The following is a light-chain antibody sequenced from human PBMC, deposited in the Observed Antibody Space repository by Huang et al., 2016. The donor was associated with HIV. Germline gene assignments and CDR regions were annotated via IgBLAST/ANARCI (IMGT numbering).Light chain of an antibody. Sequence: DIQITQSPSSLSASVGDTVIITCRASQNIKRYLNWYQQEPGKAPKLLISAASNLQSGVPSTVSGSGSGTDFTLTINSLQPEDSATYYCQQSARTPRTFGQGTKLEI. V-gene: IGKV1-39*01. CDR2: AAS. CDR3: QQSARTPRT. J-gene: IGKJ2*01. CDR1: QNIKRY.